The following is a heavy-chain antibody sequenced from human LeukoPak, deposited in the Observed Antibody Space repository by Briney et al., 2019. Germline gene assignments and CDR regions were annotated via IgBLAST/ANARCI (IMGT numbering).Heavy chain of an antibody. CDR3: STGGYYFDY. V-gene: IGHV3-15*01. Sequence: PGGSLRLSCAGSGFTSSNAWMNWVRQAPGKGLEWVGRIKSEPNGGTTDYAAPVKGRFSISRDDSRNTVYLQINSLETEDTAVYYCSTGGYYFDYWGLGTLVTVSS. CDR1: GFTSSNAW. J-gene: IGHJ4*02. CDR2: IKSEPNGGTT.